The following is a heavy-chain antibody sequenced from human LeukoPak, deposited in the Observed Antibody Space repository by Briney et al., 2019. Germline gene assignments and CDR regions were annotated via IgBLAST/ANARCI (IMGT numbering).Heavy chain of an antibody. CDR2: ISYSGYT. V-gene: IGHV4-30-4*08. Sequence: PSQTLSLTCTVSGASFNSDDQYWNWIRQSPGQGLEWVGFISYSGYTSYSPSLKSRVAISVDTAKSQFSLRLNSMTAADTAIYYCARGRNDNGGMFFDSWAQGNLVTVSS. J-gene: IGHJ4*02. D-gene: IGHD4-23*01. CDR3: ARGRNDNGGMFFDS. CDR1: GASFNSDDQY.